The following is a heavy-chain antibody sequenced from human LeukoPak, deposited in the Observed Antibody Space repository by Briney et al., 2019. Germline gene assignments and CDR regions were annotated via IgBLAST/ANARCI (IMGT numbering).Heavy chain of an antibody. D-gene: IGHD5-18*01. J-gene: IGHJ4*02. CDR1: GGSFSGYY. V-gene: IGHV4-34*01. Sequence: PSETLSLTCAVYGGSFSGYYWSWIRQPPGKGLEWIGEINHSGSTNYNPSLKSRVTISVDTSKNQFSLKLSSVTAADTAVYYCARTRRGYSYGYCDYWGQGTLVTVSS. CDR2: INHSGST. CDR3: ARTRRGYSYGYCDY.